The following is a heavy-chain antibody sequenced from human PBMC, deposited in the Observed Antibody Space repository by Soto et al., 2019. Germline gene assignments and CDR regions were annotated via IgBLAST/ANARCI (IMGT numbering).Heavy chain of an antibody. V-gene: IGHV3-30*18. CDR1: GFTFSSYG. CDR2: ISYDGSNK. J-gene: IGHJ4*02. D-gene: IGHD5-12*01. Sequence: QVQLVESGGGVVQPGRSLRLSCAASGFTFSSYGMHWVRQAPGKGLEWVAVISYDGSNKYYADSVKGRFTISRDNSKNTLYLQMNSLRAEDTAVYYCAKAGYSGYDWFDYWGQGTLVTVSS. CDR3: AKAGYSGYDWFDY.